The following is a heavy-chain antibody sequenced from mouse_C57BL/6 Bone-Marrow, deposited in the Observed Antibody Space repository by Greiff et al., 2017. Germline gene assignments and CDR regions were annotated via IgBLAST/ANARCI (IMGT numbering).Heavy chain of an antibody. J-gene: IGHJ4*01. CDR1: GFTFSDFY. Sequence: EVQLVESGGGLVQSGRSLRLSCATSGFTFSDFYMEWVRQAPGKGLEWIAASRNKANDYTTEYSASVKGRFIVSRDTSQSILYLQMNALRAEDTAIYYCARDAGGAMDYWGQGTSVTVSS. CDR2: SRNKANDYTT. V-gene: IGHV7-1*01. CDR3: ARDAGGAMDY.